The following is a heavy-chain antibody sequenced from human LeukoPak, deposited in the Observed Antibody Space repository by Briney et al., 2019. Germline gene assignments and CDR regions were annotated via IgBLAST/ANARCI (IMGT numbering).Heavy chain of an antibody. J-gene: IGHJ4*02. D-gene: IGHD6-13*01. CDR3: ARLGLYTSSWYRFYYFDY. V-gene: IGHV4-34*01. Sequence: SETLSLTCGVHGGSFNDYSWTWIRQSPGKGLEWIGEINHSGSTTYNPSLKSRLTMSVDASKNQFSLRLSSVTAADTAVYYCARLGLYTSSWYRFYYFDYWGQGTLVTVSS. CDR2: INHSGST. CDR1: GGSFNDYS.